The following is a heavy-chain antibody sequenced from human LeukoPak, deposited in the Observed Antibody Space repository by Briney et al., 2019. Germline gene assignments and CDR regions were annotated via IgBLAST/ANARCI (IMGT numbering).Heavy chain of an antibody. J-gene: IGHJ4*02. D-gene: IGHD3-16*01. Sequence: GGSLRLSCAASGFTVSSNYMSWVRQAPGKGLEWVSVIYSGGSTYYADPVKGRFTISRDNSKNTLYLQMNSLRAEDTAAYYCARGGPPEQYFDYWGQGTLVTVSS. V-gene: IGHV3-53*01. CDR1: GFTVSSNY. CDR2: IYSGGST. CDR3: ARGGPPEQYFDY.